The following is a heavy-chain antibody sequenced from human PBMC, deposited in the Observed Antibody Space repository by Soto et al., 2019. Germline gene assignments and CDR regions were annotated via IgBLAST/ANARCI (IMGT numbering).Heavy chain of an antibody. V-gene: IGHV4-61*01. D-gene: IGHD3-3*01. J-gene: IGHJ4*02. CDR3: ARVNTIFGVVTLKFFDY. CDR2: IYYSGST. Sequence: SETLSLTCTVSGGSVSSGTYYWSWIRQPPGQGLEWIGYIYYSGSTNYNPSLKSRVTISVDTSKNQFSLKLSSVTAADTAVYYCARVNTIFGVVTLKFFDYWGQGTLVTVSS. CDR1: GGSVSSGTYY.